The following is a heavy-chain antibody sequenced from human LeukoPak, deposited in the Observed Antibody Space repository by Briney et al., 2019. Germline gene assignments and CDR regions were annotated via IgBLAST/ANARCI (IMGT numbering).Heavy chain of an antibody. D-gene: IGHD1-26*01. J-gene: IGHJ6*03. V-gene: IGHV4-34*01. Sequence: SETLSLTCAVYGVSFSGYYWSWVRQPPGKGLEWVGEINHSGSTNYNPSLKSRVTISVDTSKSHLSLKLSSVTAADTSVYYCARRRVGATFYYYYYMDVWGKGTTVTVSS. CDR1: GVSFSGYY. CDR3: ARRRVGATFYYYYYMDV. CDR2: INHSGST.